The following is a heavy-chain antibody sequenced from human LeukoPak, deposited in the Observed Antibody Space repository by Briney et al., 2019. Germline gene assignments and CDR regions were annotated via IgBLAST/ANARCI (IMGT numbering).Heavy chain of an antibody. J-gene: IGHJ4*02. CDR2: ISSSSSYV. CDR3: ARDTLPTYGSGSYGFDY. V-gene: IGHV3-21*01. D-gene: IGHD3-10*01. CDR1: GFTFSSYS. Sequence: GGSLRLSCAASGFTFSSYSMSWVRQAPGKGLEWVSSISSSSSYVYYADSVKGRFTISRDNAKNSLYLQMNSLRAEDTAVYYCARDTLPTYGSGSYGFDYWGQGTLVTVSS.